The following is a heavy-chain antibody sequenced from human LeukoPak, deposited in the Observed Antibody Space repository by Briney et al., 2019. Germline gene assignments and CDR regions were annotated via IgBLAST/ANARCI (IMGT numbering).Heavy chain of an antibody. CDR3: ARDGFSGSTTYYEYNFAMDV. CDR2: LYTTGGT. D-gene: IGHD3-10*01. Sequence: PSETLSLTCTVSGGSISGNSWSWIRQPAGKGLEGIGRLYTTGGTNYNPSLKSRVTMSVDTSKNQFSLNLGSVSAADTAVYYCARDGFSGSTTYYEYNFAMDVWGPGTTVTVSS. CDR1: GGSISGNS. J-gene: IGHJ6*02. V-gene: IGHV4-4*07.